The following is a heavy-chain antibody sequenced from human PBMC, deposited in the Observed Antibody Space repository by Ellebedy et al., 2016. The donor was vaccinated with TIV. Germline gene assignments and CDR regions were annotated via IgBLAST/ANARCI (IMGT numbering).Heavy chain of an antibody. CDR1: GFTFSNYA. J-gene: IGHJ4*02. V-gene: IGHV3-9*01. CDR3: AKDRDDSSGYFSQFDY. D-gene: IGHD3-22*01. CDR2: ISWNSGSI. Sequence: SLKISXAASGFTFSNYALHWVRQAPGKGLEWVSGISWNSGSIGYADSVKGRFTISRDNAKNSLYLQMNSLRAEDTALYYCAKDRDDSSGYFSQFDYWGQGTLVTVSS.